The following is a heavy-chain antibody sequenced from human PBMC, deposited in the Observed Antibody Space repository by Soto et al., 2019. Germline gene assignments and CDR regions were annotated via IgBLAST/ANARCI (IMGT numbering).Heavy chain of an antibody. CDR1: GGTFSSYA. Sequence: GASVKVSCKASGGTFSSYAISWVRQAPGQGLEWMGGIIPIFGTANYAQKFQGRVTITADESTSTAYMELSSLRSEDTAVYYCARVPSYCSSTSCLNWFDPWGQGTLVTVSS. CDR2: IIPIFGTA. CDR3: ARVPSYCSSTSCLNWFDP. J-gene: IGHJ5*02. D-gene: IGHD2-2*01. V-gene: IGHV1-69*13.